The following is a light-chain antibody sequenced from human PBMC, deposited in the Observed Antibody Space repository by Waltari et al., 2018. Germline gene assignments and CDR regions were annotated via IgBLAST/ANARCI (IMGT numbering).Light chain of an antibody. V-gene: IGLV1-40*01. CDR2: DTN. Sequence: QSVLTQPPSVSGAPGQRVTISCTGSSSNIGAGYDVHWYQQLPGTAPKLLFYDTNNRPSGVPDQFSGSKSGTSASLAITVLQAEDEADYYCQSYDSSLSGSVFGGGTKLTVL. CDR1: SSNIGAGYD. CDR3: QSYDSSLSGSV. J-gene: IGLJ2*01.